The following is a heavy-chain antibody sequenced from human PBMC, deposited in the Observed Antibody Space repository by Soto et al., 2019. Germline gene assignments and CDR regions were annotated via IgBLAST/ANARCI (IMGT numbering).Heavy chain of an antibody. CDR3: ARGRICNP. CDR1: GGSFSGYY. Sequence: QVQLQQWGAGLLKPSETLSLTCAVYGGSFSGYYWSWIRQPPGKGLEWIGEINHSGSTNYNPSLKSRVTISVDTSKNQFSLKLSSVTAADTAVYYCARGRICNPWGQGTLDTVSS. D-gene: IGHD2-15*01. CDR2: INHSGST. V-gene: IGHV4-34*01. J-gene: IGHJ5*02.